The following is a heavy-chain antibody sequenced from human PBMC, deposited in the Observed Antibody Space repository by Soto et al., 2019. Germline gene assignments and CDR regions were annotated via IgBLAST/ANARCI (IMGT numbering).Heavy chain of an antibody. CDR3: ARGGADRSVYSYGY. Sequence: LSCAASGFTFSSYSMNWVRQAPGKGLEWVSYISSSSSTIYYADSVKGRFTISRDNAKNSLYLQMNSLRVEDTAVYYWARGGADRSVYSYGYWGKGTLVTVAS. J-gene: IGHJ4*02. V-gene: IGHV3-48*01. CDR1: GFTFSSYS. D-gene: IGHD3-22*01. CDR2: ISSSSSTI.